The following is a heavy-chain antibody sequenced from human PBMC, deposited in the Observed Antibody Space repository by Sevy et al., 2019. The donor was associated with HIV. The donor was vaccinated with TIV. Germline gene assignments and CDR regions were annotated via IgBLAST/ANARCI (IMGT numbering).Heavy chain of an antibody. CDR1: GYKFSNNW. V-gene: IGHV5-51*01. CDR3: ASGAHLPLDGFNF. Sequence: GESLKISCQGSGYKFSNNWVAWVRQRPGKGLEWMGMIYPGNSDTRYSPSFQGQVIISADKSASTAYVQWRSLKASDTAIYYCASGAHLPLDGFNFWGQGTGVTVSS. J-gene: IGHJ3*01. D-gene: IGHD1-26*01. CDR2: IYPGNSDT.